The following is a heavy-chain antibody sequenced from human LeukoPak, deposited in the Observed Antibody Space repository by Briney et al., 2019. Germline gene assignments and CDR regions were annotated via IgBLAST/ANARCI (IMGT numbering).Heavy chain of an antibody. CDR3: AKTPAYCTNGVCYTHAFDI. CDR2: ISGSGGST. V-gene: IGHV3-23*01. CDR1: GFTFSSYA. Sequence: GGSLRLSCAASGFTFSSYAMSWVRQAPGKGLEGVSAISGSGGSTYYADSVKGRFTISRDNSKNTLYLQMNSLRAEDTAVYYCAKTPAYCTNGVCYTHAFDIWGQGTMVTVSS. J-gene: IGHJ3*02. D-gene: IGHD2-8*01.